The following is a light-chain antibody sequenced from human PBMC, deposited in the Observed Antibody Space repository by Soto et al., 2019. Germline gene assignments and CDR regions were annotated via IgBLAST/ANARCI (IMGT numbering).Light chain of an antibody. Sequence: DIPMTQSPSSLSASVGDRVTITCRASQSISIYLNWYQQKPGKAPKVLIYAASSLQSGVPPRFSGSGSGTDFTLTISSRQPENFATYFCQQSYNIPRATFGQGTKVEIK. V-gene: IGKV1-39*01. CDR3: QQSYNIPRAT. J-gene: IGKJ1*01. CDR1: QSISIY. CDR2: AAS.